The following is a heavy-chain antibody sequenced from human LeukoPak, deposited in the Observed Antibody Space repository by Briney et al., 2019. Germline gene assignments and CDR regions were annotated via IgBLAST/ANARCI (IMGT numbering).Heavy chain of an antibody. CDR1: GFSLSDAW. CDR3: GRLSHDY. Sequence: GGSLRLSCAASGFSLSDAWMTWVRQAPGKGLEWVGRIKSRADGSTTDNAAPVKGRFTFSRDDSKNMVYLQMNSLKTEDTAMYYCGRLSHDYWGQGTLVTVSS. V-gene: IGHV3-15*01. J-gene: IGHJ4*02. CDR2: IKSRADGSTT.